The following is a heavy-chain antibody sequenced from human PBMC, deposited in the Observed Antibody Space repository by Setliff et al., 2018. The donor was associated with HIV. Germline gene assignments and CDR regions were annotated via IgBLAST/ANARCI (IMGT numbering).Heavy chain of an antibody. Sequence: GGSLRLSCAASGFTFSIYWMSWVRQAPGKGLEWVANIKEDGSEKYYVDSVKGRFTISRDNAKNSLYLQVNSLRVEDSAVYYCASPTYYNFLNWGQGTLVTVSS. D-gene: IGHD3-9*01. J-gene: IGHJ4*02. CDR2: IKEDGSEK. CDR3: ASPTYYNFLN. CDR1: GFTFSIYW. V-gene: IGHV3-7*01.